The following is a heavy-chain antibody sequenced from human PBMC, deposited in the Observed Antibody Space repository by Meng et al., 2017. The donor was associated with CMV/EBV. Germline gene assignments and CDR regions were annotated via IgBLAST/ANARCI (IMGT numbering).Heavy chain of an antibody. V-gene: IGHV3-7*01. CDR1: GFTFSNYW. CDR2: INQDGSGQ. Sequence: GESLKISCAASGFTFSNYWMSWVRQAPGKGLEWVAIINQDGSGQYYMDSVKGRFTISRDNGKNSLYLQMNSLRVGDTAVYHCARYLSIAAQFPREGMDVWGQGTTVTVSS. D-gene: IGHD6-13*01. J-gene: IGHJ6*02. CDR3: ARYLSIAAQFPREGMDV.